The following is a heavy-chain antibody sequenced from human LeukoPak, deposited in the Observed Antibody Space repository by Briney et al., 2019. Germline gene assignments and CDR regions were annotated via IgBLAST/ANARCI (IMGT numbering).Heavy chain of an antibody. J-gene: IGHJ4*02. V-gene: IGHV4-30-4*08. CDR1: GGSITHVDFY. CDR2: ISSRGNT. D-gene: IGHD4-23*01. Sequence: SETLSLTCTVSGGSITHVDFYWSWIRQFPGKGLEWIGYISSRGNTYYTPALRSRVTISVDTSKNQFSLKLSSVTAADTAVYYCARGVVTTPFDYWGQGTLVTVSS. CDR3: ARGVVTTPFDY.